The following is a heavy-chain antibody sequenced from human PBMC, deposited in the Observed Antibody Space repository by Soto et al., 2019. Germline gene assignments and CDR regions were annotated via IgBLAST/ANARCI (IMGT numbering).Heavy chain of an antibody. D-gene: IGHD2-21*01. Sequence: GESLKISCKAIGYTFTNYWIGWVRQTPGKGLEWMGIIFPGDSDTRYSPSFQGQVTISADKSISTGYLQWSSLKASDTAMYYCARRGGEQVDYWGQGTLVTVSS. V-gene: IGHV5-51*01. CDR2: IFPGDSDT. CDR3: ARRGGEQVDY. CDR1: GYTFTNYW. J-gene: IGHJ4*02.